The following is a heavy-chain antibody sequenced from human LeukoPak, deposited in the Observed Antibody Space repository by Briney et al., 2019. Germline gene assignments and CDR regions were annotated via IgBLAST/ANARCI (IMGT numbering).Heavy chain of an antibody. CDR2: IYSSGTT. CDR3: ARVSPIAVAGSSYYYAMDV. J-gene: IGHJ6*02. Sequence: SETLSLTCNVSGVSISNYYWTWIRQPAGKGLEWIGRIYSSGTTTYNPSLKSRVAMSVDTSRNQFSLKLSSVTAADTAVYYCARVSPIAVAGSSYYYAMDVWGQGTTVTVSS. CDR1: GVSISNYY. D-gene: IGHD6-19*01. V-gene: IGHV4-4*07.